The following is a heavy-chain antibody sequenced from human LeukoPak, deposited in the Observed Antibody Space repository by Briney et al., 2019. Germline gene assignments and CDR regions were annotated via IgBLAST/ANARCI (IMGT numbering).Heavy chain of an antibody. CDR2: ISAYNGNT. D-gene: IGHD3-10*01. CDR3: ARVVRELHLLDY. V-gene: IGHV1-18*01. Sequence: ASVKVSCKASGYTVTSYGISWVRQAPGQGLEWMGWISAYNGNTNYAQKLQGRVTMTTDTSTSTAYMELRSLRSDDTAVYYCARVVRELHLLDYWGQGTLVTVSS. J-gene: IGHJ4*02. CDR1: GYTVTSYG.